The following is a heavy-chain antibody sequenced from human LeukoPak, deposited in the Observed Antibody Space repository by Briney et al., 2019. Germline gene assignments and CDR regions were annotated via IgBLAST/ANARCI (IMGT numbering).Heavy chain of an antibody. CDR1: GFTFSSYA. CDR2: IKTKIDGGTT. V-gene: IGHV3-15*01. Sequence: GGSLRLSCAASGFTFSSYAMSWVRQAPGKGLEWVGLIKTKIDGGTTDYGAPVKGRFTVSRDDSKNTLYLQMNSLRTEDTAVYFCTTLTAVAAHGDYWGQGTLVTVSS. J-gene: IGHJ4*02. CDR3: TTLTAVAAHGDY. D-gene: IGHD5-18*01.